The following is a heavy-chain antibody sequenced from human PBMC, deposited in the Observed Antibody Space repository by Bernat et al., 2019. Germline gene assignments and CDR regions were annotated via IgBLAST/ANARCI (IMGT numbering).Heavy chain of an antibody. CDR3: ARGNGWAFDY. V-gene: IGHV3-74*01. Sequence: EVQLEESGGGLVQPGGSLRLSCAASGFTLSSYWMHWVRQAPGKGLVWVSRLNSDGSTTSYADSVQSRFTISRNNAKNTLYLQMNSLRAEDTAVYYCARGNGWAFDYWGQGTLVTVSS. CDR2: LNSDGSTT. D-gene: IGHD6-19*01. J-gene: IGHJ4*02. CDR1: GFTLSSYW.